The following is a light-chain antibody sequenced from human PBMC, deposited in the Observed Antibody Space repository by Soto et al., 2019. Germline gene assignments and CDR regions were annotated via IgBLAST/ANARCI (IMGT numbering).Light chain of an antibody. V-gene: IGKV3-15*01. J-gene: IGKJ4*01. CDR2: GAA. Sequence: EIVMTQSPATLSVSLGERVTLSCRASQSVFSSLAWYQQKPGQAPGLLIYGAATRAIGIPARFSGSGSWTELTHNISSLQSEDFAAYYCQQYHSWPAFGRRTGVEIK. CDR3: QQYHSWPA. CDR1: QSVFSS.